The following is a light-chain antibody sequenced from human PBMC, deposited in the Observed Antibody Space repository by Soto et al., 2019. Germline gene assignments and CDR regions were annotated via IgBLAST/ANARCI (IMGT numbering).Light chain of an antibody. V-gene: IGKV3-20*01. CDR2: GTS. J-gene: IGKJ4*01. CDR3: QQYHSSPLT. Sequence: EIVLTQSPGTLSLSPGERATLSCRASQTITNTYLAWYQQRPGQAPMLLIYGTSNRATGIPDRFSGSGSATDFTLTISRLQPEDFAVYYCQQYHSSPLTFGGGTKVEIK. CDR1: QTITNTY.